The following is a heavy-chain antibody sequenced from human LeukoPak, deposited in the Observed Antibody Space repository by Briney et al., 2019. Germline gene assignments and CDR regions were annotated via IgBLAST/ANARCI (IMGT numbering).Heavy chain of an antibody. CDR1: GYTFTSYD. D-gene: IGHD3-10*01. V-gene: IGHV1-8*01. Sequence: ASVKVSCKASGYTFTSYDINWVRQATGQGLEWMGWMNPNSGNTGYAQKFQGRVTMTRNTSISTAYMELNSLRSEDTAVYYCARGVRGVIITLLYYYYMDVWGKGTTVTISS. CDR3: ARGVRGVIITLLYYYYMDV. J-gene: IGHJ6*03. CDR2: MNPNSGNT.